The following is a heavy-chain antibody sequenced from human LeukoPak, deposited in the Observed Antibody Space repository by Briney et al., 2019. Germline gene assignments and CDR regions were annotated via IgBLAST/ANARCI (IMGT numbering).Heavy chain of an antibody. CDR1: GYSFTNYW. Sequence: GESLKISCKGSGYSFTNYWIGWVRQMPGKGLEWMGTIHPGDSNTRYSPSFQGQVTISADKSINTAYLQWSSLKASDTAMYYCARRTQNFFDPWGQGTLVTVSS. CDR3: ARRTQNFFDP. D-gene: IGHD1-1*01. V-gene: IGHV5-51*01. J-gene: IGHJ5*02. CDR2: IHPGDSNT.